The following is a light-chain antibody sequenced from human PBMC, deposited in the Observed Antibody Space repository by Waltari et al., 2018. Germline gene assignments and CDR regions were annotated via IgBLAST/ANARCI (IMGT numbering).Light chain of an antibody. J-gene: IGKJ5*01. V-gene: IGKV1-39*01. Sequence: DIQMTQSPSSLSASVGDRVTISCRASQSVTGYLNWYQQKPGKAPKLLIYEASRLHSGVPSRFSGSQSGTDFTLTISFLQPEDCATYYCQQSDTNPIAFGQGTRLEIK. CDR1: QSVTGY. CDR3: QQSDTNPIA. CDR2: EAS.